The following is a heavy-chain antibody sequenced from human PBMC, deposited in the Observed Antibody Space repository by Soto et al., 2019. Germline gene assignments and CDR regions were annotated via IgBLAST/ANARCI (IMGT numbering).Heavy chain of an antibody. CDR2: IKQDGSEK. V-gene: IGHV3-7*03. D-gene: IGHD4-17*01. Sequence: PGGSLRLSCAASGFTFSSYWMSWVRQAPGKGLEWVANIKQDGSEKYYVDSVKGRFTISRDNAKNSLYLQMNSLRAEDTAVYYCARGTSYGPSKYFDYWGQGTLVTVSS. CDR1: GFTFSSYW. J-gene: IGHJ4*02. CDR3: ARGTSYGPSKYFDY.